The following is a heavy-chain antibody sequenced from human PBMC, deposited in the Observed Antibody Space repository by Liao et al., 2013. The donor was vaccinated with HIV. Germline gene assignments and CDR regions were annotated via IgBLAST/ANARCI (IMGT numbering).Heavy chain of an antibody. CDR3: AREGLLGNWFDP. D-gene: IGHD7-27*01. Sequence: QLQESGPGLVKPSQTLSLTCTVSGGSINSGGYYWSWIRQPAGKGLEWIGHIYTSGSTNYNPSLKSRVTISLDTSNNQFSLKLSSVTAADTAVYYCAREGLLGNWFDPWGQGTLVTVSS. CDR2: IYTSGST. V-gene: IGHV4-61*02. CDR1: GGSINSGGYY. J-gene: IGHJ5*02.